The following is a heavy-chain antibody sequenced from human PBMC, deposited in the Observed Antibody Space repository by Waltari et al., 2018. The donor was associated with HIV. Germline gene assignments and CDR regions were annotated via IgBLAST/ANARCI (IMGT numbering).Heavy chain of an antibody. CDR1: GFTFRSYE. CDR3: ARDYHYDSSG. V-gene: IGHV3-48*03. D-gene: IGHD3-22*01. Sequence: EVQLVESGGGLVQPGGSLRLSCAASGFTFRSYEMNWVRPAPGKGLEWVSYISSSGSTIYYADSVKGRFTISRDNAKNSLYLQMNSLRAEDTAVYYCARDYHYDSSGWGQGTLVTVSS. CDR2: ISSSGSTI. J-gene: IGHJ4*02.